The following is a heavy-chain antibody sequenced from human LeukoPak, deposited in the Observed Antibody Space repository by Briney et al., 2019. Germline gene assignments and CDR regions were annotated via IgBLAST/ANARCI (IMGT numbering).Heavy chain of an antibody. CDR1: GFPFNSYA. CDR3: AKEVSIRGVPFFDD. Sequence: TGGSLRLSCAASGFPFNSYAMNWVRQAPGKGLEWVSAISGSGGSTYYADSVKGRFTLSRDNSKNTLNLQMNSLRAEDTAVYYCAKEVSIRGVPFFDDWGQGTLVTVSS. D-gene: IGHD3-10*01. CDR2: ISGSGGST. J-gene: IGHJ4*02. V-gene: IGHV3-23*01.